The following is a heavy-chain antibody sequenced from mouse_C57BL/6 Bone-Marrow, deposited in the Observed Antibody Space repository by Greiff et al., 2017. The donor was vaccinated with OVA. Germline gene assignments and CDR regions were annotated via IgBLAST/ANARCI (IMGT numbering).Heavy chain of an antibody. V-gene: IGHV3-6*01. CDR2: ISYDGSN. D-gene: IGHD2-4*01. Sequence: EVKLMESGPGLVKPSQSLSLTCSVTGYSITSGYYWNWIRQFPGNKLEWMGYISYDGSNNYNPSLKNRISITRDTSKNQIFLKLKSVTTEDTATYYCAREGDYEGSWFAYWGQGTLVTVSA. CDR1: GYSITSGYY. CDR3: AREGDYEGSWFAY. J-gene: IGHJ3*01.